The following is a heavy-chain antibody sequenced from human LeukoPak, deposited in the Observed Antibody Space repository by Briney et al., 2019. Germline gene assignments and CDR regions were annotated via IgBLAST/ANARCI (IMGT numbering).Heavy chain of an antibody. D-gene: IGHD5-12*01. CDR1: GGTFSSYA. CDR2: IIAIFGAE. J-gene: IGHJ4*02. V-gene: IGHV1-69*01. Sequence: SAKVSCKASGGTFSSYAISWVRQAPGQGLDWMGGIIAIFGAENYAQKFQGRVTITADESTSTAYMELSSLRSEDTAVYYCARGPGLRSPFDGWGQGTLVT. CDR3: ARGPGLRSPFDG.